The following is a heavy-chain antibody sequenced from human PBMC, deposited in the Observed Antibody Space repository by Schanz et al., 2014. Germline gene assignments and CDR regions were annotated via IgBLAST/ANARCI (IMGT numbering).Heavy chain of an antibody. CDR2: IYLSGTT. CDR3: ARGAAAGIYNWFDP. CDR1: GGSMSGYY. J-gene: IGHJ5*02. D-gene: IGHD6-13*01. V-gene: IGHV4-59*01. Sequence: QVQLQESGPGLVKPSETLSLTCTVSGGSMSGYYWNWIRQPPGKGLEWIGFIYLSGTTHYKPSLQSRVTISVDTSKKQFSLKLSAVTAADTAIYFCARGAAAGIYNWFDPWGQGTQVIVSS.